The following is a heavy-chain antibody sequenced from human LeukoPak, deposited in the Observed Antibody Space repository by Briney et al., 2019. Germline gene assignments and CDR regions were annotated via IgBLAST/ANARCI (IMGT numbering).Heavy chain of an antibody. Sequence: RSSETLSLTCTVSGGSISSYYWSWIRQPPGKGLEWIGYIYYSGSTNYNPSLKSRVTISVDTSKNQFSLKLSSVTAADTAVYYCARHGAAAGSAACFDYWGQGTLVTVSS. CDR2: IYYSGST. CDR1: GGSISSYY. J-gene: IGHJ4*02. D-gene: IGHD6-13*01. CDR3: ARHGAAAGSAACFDY. V-gene: IGHV4-59*08.